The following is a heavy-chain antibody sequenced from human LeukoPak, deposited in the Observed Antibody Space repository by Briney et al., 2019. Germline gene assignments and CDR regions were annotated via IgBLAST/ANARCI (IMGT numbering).Heavy chain of an antibody. CDR1: GYTFTSYG. J-gene: IGHJ6*03. CDR3: ARAKPVRKAAAGPNVGYYMDV. CDR2: ISAYNGNT. V-gene: IGHV1-18*01. D-gene: IGHD6-13*01. Sequence: GASVTVSCKASGYTFTSYGISWVRQAPGQGLEWMGWISAYNGNTNYAQKLQGRVTMTTDTSTSTAYMELRSLGSDDTAVYYCARAKPVRKAAAGPNVGYYMDVWGKGTTVTVSS.